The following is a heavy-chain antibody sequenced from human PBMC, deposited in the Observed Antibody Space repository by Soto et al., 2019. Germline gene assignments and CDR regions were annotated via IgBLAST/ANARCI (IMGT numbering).Heavy chain of an antibody. CDR2: ISTNGVGT. J-gene: IGHJ6*03. CDR3: ARRARPDFYYMDV. Sequence: EVQLVESGGGLAQPGGSLRLSCAASGFTLSGYAMDWVRQAPGKGLEYVSGISTNGVGTYYANSVQGRFTISRDNSKNTGYLQMGSLRPEDMAVYYCARRARPDFYYMDVGGKGTTVTVSS. CDR1: GFTLSGYA. D-gene: IGHD6-6*01. V-gene: IGHV3-64*01.